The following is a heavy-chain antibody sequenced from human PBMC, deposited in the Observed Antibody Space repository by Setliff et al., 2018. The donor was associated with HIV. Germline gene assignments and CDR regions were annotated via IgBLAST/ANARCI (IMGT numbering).Heavy chain of an antibody. CDR1: GFTFSSYT. J-gene: IGHJ4*02. D-gene: IGHD5-18*01. CDR3: ASIELAAMVPVDY. V-gene: IGHV3-21*01. Sequence: KPGGSLRLSCAASGFTFSSYTMNWVRQAPGKGLEWVSSISSSSYYIYYADSVKGRFTISRDNAKNSLFLQMNSLRAEDTAVYYCASIELAAMVPVDYWGQGTLVTASS. CDR2: ISSSSYYI.